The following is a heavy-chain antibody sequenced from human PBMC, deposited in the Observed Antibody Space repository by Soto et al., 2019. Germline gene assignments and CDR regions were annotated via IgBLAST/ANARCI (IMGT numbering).Heavy chain of an antibody. Sequence: TLSLTCSVSGGTISGYYWTWIRQPAGKGLEWIGRIYSSGNTKYDPSLQSRVTMSLDTSNNQFSLRLTSVTAADTAVYYCARGQRFSAWFDPWGQGTLVTVS. D-gene: IGHD3-3*01. J-gene: IGHJ5*02. CDR3: ARGQRFSAWFDP. V-gene: IGHV4-4*07. CDR2: IYSSGNT. CDR1: GGTISGYY.